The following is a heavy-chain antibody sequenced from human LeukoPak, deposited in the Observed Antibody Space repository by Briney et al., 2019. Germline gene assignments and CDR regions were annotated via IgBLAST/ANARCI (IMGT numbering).Heavy chain of an antibody. V-gene: IGHV3-30-3*01. J-gene: IGHJ4*02. CDR2: ISYDGSNK. Sequence: GGSLRLSCAASGFTFSSYAMHWVRQAPGKGLEWVAVISYDGSNKYYADSVKGRFTISRDNSKNTLYLQMNSLRAEDTAVYYCARHAVRQGGFDYWGQGTLVTVSS. CDR1: GFTFSSYA. D-gene: IGHD4-17*01. CDR3: ARHAVRQGGFDY.